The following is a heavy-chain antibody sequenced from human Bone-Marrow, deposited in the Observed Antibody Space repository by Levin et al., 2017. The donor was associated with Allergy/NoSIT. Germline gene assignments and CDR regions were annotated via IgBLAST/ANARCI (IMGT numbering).Heavy chain of an antibody. D-gene: IGHD2-21*02. CDR1: GGSISSGDYY. Sequence: SETLSLTCTVSGGSISSGDYYWSWIRQPPGKGLEWIGYIYYSGSTYYNPSLKSRVTISVDTSKNQFPLKLRSVTAADTAVYYCARAYCGGDCYPGGWFDPWGQGTLVTVSS. J-gene: IGHJ5*02. CDR3: ARAYCGGDCYPGGWFDP. CDR2: IYYSGST. V-gene: IGHV4-30-4*01.